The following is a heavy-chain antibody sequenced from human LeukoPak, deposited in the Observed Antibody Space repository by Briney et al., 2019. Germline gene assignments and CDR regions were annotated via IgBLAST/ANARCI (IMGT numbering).Heavy chain of an antibody. D-gene: IGHD6-19*01. CDR1: GFTFSSYS. CDR3: ARWYSSGWYDY. J-gene: IGHJ4*02. CDR2: ISSSSSTI. Sequence: GGSLRLSCAASGFTFSSYSINWVRQAPGKGLEWVSYISSSSSTIYYADSVKGRFTISRDNVKNLLYLQMNSLRDEDTAVYYCARWYSSGWYDYWGQGTLVTVSS. V-gene: IGHV3-48*02.